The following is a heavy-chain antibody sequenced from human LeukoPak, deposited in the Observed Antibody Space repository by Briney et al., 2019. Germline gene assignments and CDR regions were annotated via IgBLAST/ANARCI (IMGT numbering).Heavy chain of an antibody. J-gene: IGHJ4*02. V-gene: IGHV4-31*03. D-gene: IGHD5-12*01. CDR1: GGSISSGGYY. Sequence: SETLSLTCTVSGGSISSGGYYWSWIRQHPGQGLEWIGYIYYSGSTYYNPSLKSRVTISVDTSKNQFSLKLSSVTAADTAVYYCARGGGYSGYDLDYWGQGTLVTVSS. CDR3: ARGGGYSGYDLDY. CDR2: IYYSGST.